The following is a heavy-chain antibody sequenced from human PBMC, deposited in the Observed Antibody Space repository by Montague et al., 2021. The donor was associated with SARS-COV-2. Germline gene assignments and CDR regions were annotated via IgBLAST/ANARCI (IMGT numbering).Heavy chain of an antibody. D-gene: IGHD3-22*01. CDR3: ARGRIEVSMIVVVLTGASYYMDV. CDR1: GGSFSGHY. V-gene: IGHV4-34*01. Sequence: SETRSLTCAVYGGSFSGHYWSWIRQPPGKGLEWIGEINNSGSTNYNPSLKSRVTISVDTSKNQFSLKLHSVTAADTAVHYCARGRIEVSMIVVVLTGASYYMDVWGKGTTVTVSS. CDR2: INNSGST. J-gene: IGHJ6*03.